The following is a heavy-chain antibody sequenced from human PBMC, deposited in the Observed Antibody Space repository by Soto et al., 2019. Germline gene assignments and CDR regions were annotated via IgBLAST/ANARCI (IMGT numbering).Heavy chain of an antibody. CDR1: GFTFSSYG. CDR2: IWYDGSNK. V-gene: IGHV3-33*01. D-gene: IGHD1-1*01. Sequence: PGGSLRLSCAASGFTFSSYGMHWVRQAPGKGLEWLAVIWYDGSNKYYADSVKGRFTISGDNSKTTLYLQMNSLRAEDTAVYYCARDEWNLDYWGQGTLVTVSS. CDR3: ARDEWNLDY. J-gene: IGHJ4*02.